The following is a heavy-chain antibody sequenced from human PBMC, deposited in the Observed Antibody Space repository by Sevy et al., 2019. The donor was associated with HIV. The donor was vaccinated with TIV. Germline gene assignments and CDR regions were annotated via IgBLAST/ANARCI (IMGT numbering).Heavy chain of an antibody. Sequence: GGSLRLSCAASGFTFTTYAMGWVRQAPGKGLKWVSTLSGSGASTYYADSVKGRFTISRDNSKNTLFLQMDSLRAEGTAVYDCAKDFCDSSGYYPMEAFDIWGQGTMVTVSS. CDR3: AKDFCDSSGYYPMEAFDI. CDR2: LSGSGAST. V-gene: IGHV3-23*01. D-gene: IGHD3-22*01. J-gene: IGHJ3*02. CDR1: GFTFTTYA.